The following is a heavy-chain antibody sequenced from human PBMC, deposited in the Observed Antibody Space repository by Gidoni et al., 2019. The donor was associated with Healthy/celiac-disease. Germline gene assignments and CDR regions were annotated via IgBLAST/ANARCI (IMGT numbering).Heavy chain of an antibody. CDR2: IYTSGST. CDR3: ARAMGAASAFDI. CDR1: GGSISSGSYY. V-gene: IGHV4-61*02. J-gene: IGHJ3*02. D-gene: IGHD1-26*01. Sequence: QVQLQESGPGLVKPSQTLSLTCTVSGGSISSGSYYWSWIRQPAGKGLEWIGRIYTSGSTNYNPSLKSRVTISVDTSKNQFSLKLSSVTAADTAVYYCARAMGAASAFDIWGQGTMVTVSS.